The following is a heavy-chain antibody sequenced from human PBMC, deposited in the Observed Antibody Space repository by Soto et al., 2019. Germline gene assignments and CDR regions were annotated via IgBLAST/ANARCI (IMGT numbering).Heavy chain of an antibody. CDR1: GGSISSDNKW. V-gene: IGHV4-4*02. Sequence: QVQLHESGPGLVKPSGTLSLTCAVSGGSISSDNKWWSWVRQPPGKGLEWIGEIYHSGSTYYNPSLKSRVTVSVDKSRNQFSLTLGSVTAADTAVYYCARVSESYNGSLYYYYGMDVWGQGTPVTVSS. J-gene: IGHJ6*02. CDR3: ARVSESYNGSLYYYYGMDV. CDR2: IYHSGST. D-gene: IGHD3-10*01.